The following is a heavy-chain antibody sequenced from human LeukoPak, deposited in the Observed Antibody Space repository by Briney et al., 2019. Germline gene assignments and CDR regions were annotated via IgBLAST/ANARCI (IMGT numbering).Heavy chain of an antibody. CDR1: GDSVSSNSAA. J-gene: IGHJ4*02. CDR2: TYYRSKWYN. Sequence: SQTLSLTCAISGDSVSSNSAAWNWIRQSPSQGLEWLGRTYYRSKWYNDYALSVKSRITINPDTSKNQFSLQLNSVTPEDTAVYYCARGEKEISNWSFGYWGQGTLVTVSS. CDR3: ARGEKEISNWSFGY. V-gene: IGHV6-1*01. D-gene: IGHD1-1*01.